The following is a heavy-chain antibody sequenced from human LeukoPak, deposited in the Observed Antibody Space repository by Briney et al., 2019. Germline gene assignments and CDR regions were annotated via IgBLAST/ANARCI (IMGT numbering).Heavy chain of an antibody. CDR1: GGTFSSYA. J-gene: IGHJ4*02. CDR3: ARSIWYYFDY. V-gene: IGHV1-69*04. Sequence: SVKVSCKASGGTFSSYAISWVRQAPGQGLEWMGRIIPILGIANYAQKFQGRVTITADKSTSTAYMELSSLRSEDTAVYYCARSIWYYFDYWGQGTLVTVSS. CDR2: IIPILGIA. D-gene: IGHD3-16*01.